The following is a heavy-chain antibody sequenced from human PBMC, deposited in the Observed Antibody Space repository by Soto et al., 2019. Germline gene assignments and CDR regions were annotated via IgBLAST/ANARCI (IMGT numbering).Heavy chain of an antibody. D-gene: IGHD3-16*01. J-gene: IGHJ4*02. Sequence: QVQLVQSGAEVKKPGASVKVSCKASGYTFTNFGISWVRQAPGQGLEWMGWISAYNGNTNYAQNFQGRVTMTTDTSTSTGYMEVRSLRSDDKAVYYCARGGTPIAYWGQGTLVTVSS. CDR3: ARGGTPIAY. CDR1: GYTFTNFG. V-gene: IGHV1-18*01. CDR2: ISAYNGNT.